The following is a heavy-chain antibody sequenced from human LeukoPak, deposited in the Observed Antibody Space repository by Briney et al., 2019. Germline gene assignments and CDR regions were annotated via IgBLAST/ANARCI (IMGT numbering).Heavy chain of an antibody. V-gene: IGHV3-30*02. D-gene: IGHD4/OR15-4a*01. CDR1: GFTFSSYG. Sequence: PGGSLRLSCAASGFTFSSYGMHWVRQAPGKGLEWVAFIRYDGSRKYYADSVKGRFTISRGNSKNTLYLQMNGLRAEDTAMYYCAKVSLNMVNDAFDIWGQGTMVSVSS. J-gene: IGHJ3*02. CDR2: IRYDGSRK. CDR3: AKVSLNMVNDAFDI.